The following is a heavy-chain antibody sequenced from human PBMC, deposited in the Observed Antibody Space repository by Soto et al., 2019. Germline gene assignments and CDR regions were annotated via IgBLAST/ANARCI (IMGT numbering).Heavy chain of an antibody. CDR2: IHHSGST. V-gene: IGHV4-34*01. Sequence: SETLSLTCAVYGGSFSGYYWSWIRQPPVKGLEWIGEIHHSGSTTYNPSLKSRVTISVDTSKNQFSLKLSSVTAADTAVYYCARGQSYCSSTSCYTGWFDPWGQGTLVTVSS. J-gene: IGHJ5*02. CDR1: GGSFSGYY. CDR3: ARGQSYCSSTSCYTGWFDP. D-gene: IGHD2-2*02.